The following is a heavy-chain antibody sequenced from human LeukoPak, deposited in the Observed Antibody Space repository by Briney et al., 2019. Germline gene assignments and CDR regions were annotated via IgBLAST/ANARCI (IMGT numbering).Heavy chain of an antibody. J-gene: IGHJ3*02. CDR3: VRNNWNDGGAFDI. V-gene: IGHV3-7*01. CDR1: GFTFSSYW. CDR2: IKQDGSEK. Sequence: PGGSLRLSCAASGFTFSSYWMSWVRQAPGKGLEWVANIKQDGSEKYYVDSVKGRFTISRDNAKNSLYLQMNSLRAEDTAVYYCVRNNWNDGGAFDIWGQGTMVTVSS. D-gene: IGHD1-1*01.